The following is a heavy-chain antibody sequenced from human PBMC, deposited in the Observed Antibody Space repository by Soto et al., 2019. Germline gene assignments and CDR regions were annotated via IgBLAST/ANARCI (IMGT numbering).Heavy chain of an antibody. J-gene: IGHJ5*02. CDR1: GFTFSSYG. CDR2: ISCDGSNK. D-gene: IGHD1-26*01. V-gene: IGHV3-30*18. Sequence: QVQLVESGGGVVQPGRSLRLSCAASGFTFSSYGMHWVRQAPGKGLEWVAVISCDGSNKYYADSVKGRFTISRDNYKNPLYLQMNSLRAEDTAVYYCAKDWVGRVPHHWGQGTLVTVSS. CDR3: AKDWVGRVPHH.